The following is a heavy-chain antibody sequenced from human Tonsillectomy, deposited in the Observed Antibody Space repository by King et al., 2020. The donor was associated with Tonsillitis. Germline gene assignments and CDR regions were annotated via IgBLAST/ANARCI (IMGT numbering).Heavy chain of an antibody. CDR3: ARDGRIDY. J-gene: IGHJ4*02. V-gene: IGHV3-30-3*01. Sequence: VQLVESGGGVVQPGRSLRLSCAVSGFTFSNYAMHWVRQAPGKGLEWVAVISYDGSKKYYADSVEGRFIISRNNSKDTLHLQMNSLRGGDTAVYFCARDGRIDYWGQGTLVTVSS. CDR1: GFTFSNYA. CDR2: ISYDGSKK.